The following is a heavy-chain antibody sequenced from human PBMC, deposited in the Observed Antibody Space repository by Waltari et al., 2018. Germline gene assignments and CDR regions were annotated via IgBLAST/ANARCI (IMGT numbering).Heavy chain of an antibody. Sequence: QVQLQESGPGLVKPSQTLSLTCTVSGGSISSRSYYWSWVRQPPGKGLEWIGYVYSSLSTYYTPSLMTRVDISKHPSTNQFSLKLTSVTAADTAVYYCARVTAVTGTGGMDVWGQGTTVIVSS. J-gene: IGHJ6*02. CDR2: VYSSLST. D-gene: IGHD6-19*01. CDR3: ARVTAVTGTGGMDV. CDR1: GGSISSRSYY. V-gene: IGHV4-30-4*01.